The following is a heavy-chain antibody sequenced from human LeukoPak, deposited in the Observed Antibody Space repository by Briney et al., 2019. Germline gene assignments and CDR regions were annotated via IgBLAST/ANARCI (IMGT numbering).Heavy chain of an antibody. CDR1: GGSVSSYY. J-gene: IGHJ4*02. Sequence: SETLSLTCSVSGGSVSSYYWSWIRQPPGKGLEWIGYVYYTGSTNYDPSLKSRVTMFEDKSKNQFSLRLYSVTVADTAVYYCARHFAYSSSSYFDYWGQGSLVTVSS. V-gene: IGHV4-59*08. CDR3: ARHFAYSSSSYFDY. CDR2: VYYTGST. D-gene: IGHD6-6*01.